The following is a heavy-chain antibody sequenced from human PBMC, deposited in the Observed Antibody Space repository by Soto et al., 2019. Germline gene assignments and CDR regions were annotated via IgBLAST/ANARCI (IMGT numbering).Heavy chain of an antibody. CDR1: GGSISSSSYY. J-gene: IGHJ4*02. V-gene: IGHV4-61*05. Sequence: ASETLSLTCTVSGGSISSSSYYWGWIRQPPGKGLEWIGYIHYSGSTNYNPSRNRRFIISVDTSKNQFSLKLSSVYAADTAMYYCARGYYGSGGGGYYFDYWGQGTLVTVSS. CDR2: IHYSGST. D-gene: IGHD3-10*01. CDR3: ARGYYGSGGGGYYFDY.